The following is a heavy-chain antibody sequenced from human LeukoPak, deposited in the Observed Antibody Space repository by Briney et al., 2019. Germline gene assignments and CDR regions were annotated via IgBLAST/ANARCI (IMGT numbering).Heavy chain of an antibody. Sequence: SETLSLTCTVSGGSISSHYWSWIRQPPGKGLEWIGYIYYSGSTNYNPSLKSRVTISVDTSKNQFSLKLSSVTAADTAVCYCARGVGATYYYYYYYMDVWGKGTTVTVSS. D-gene: IGHD1-26*01. CDR2: IYYSGST. CDR1: GGSISSHY. J-gene: IGHJ6*03. CDR3: ARGVGATYYYYYYYMDV. V-gene: IGHV4-59*11.